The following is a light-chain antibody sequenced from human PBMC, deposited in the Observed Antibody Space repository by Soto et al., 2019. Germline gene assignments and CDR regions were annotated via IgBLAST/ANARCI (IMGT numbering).Light chain of an antibody. Sequence: EIVMTQSPATLSVSPGGRAALSCRAGQSISDTLAWYQQKPGQAPRLLIYSASRGATGFPARFSGSGSGTDFTLTISSLQSEDFAEYRCTQYNNWPQTFGQGTKVDI. V-gene: IGKV3-15*01. CDR3: TQYNNWPQT. CDR1: QSISDT. CDR2: SAS. J-gene: IGKJ1*01.